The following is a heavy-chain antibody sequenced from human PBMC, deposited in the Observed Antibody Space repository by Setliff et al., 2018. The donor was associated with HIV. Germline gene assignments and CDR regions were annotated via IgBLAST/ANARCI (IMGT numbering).Heavy chain of an antibody. CDR3: ASQYYYGSGSYLHYGMDV. J-gene: IGHJ6*02. Sequence: PSETLSLTCTVSGGSISSGSYYWSWIRQPAGKGLEWIGRIYTSGSTNYNPSLKSRVTISVDTSKNQFSLKLSSVTAADTAVYYCASQYYYGSGSYLHYGMDVWGQGTTVTVSS. CDR2: IYTSGST. CDR1: GGSISSGSYY. D-gene: IGHD3-10*01. V-gene: IGHV4-61*02.